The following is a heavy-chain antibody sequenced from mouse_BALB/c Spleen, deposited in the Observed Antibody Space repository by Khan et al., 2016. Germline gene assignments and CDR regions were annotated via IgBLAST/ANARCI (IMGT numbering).Heavy chain of an antibody. V-gene: IGHV5-12*02. CDR1: GFTFSDYY. J-gene: IGHJ1*01. Sequence: EVELVESGGGLVQPGGSLKLSCATSGFTFSDYYMYWVRQTPEKRLEWVAYISNGGDNTYYPDTVKGRFTISSDNAKNILYLQISLLKTDDTVLYYCSCDLGNYGSPWYFDFWGAGTTVTVSS. CDR2: ISNGGDNT. CDR3: SCDLGNYGSPWYFDF. D-gene: IGHD1-1*01.